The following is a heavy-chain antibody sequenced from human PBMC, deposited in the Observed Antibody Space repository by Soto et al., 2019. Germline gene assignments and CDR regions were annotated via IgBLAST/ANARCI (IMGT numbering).Heavy chain of an antibody. J-gene: IGHJ5*01. CDR3: ARDPSEGRVGNWFES. D-gene: IGHD2-2*01. CDR2: ISMTTSYV. Sequence: EVQLVESGGGLVKPGGSLRLSCAASGFTFSRYGMSWVRQAPGKGLEWVSSISMTTSYVYYADSVKGRFSISRDNDKKILYLEMYALRTEDTAVYYCARDPSEGRVGNWFESWGQGTLVTVSS. CDR1: GFTFSRYG. V-gene: IGHV3-21*01.